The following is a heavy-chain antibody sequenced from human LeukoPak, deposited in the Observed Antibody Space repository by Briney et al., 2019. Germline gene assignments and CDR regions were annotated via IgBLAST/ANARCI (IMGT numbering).Heavy chain of an antibody. CDR3: ARGCGRDY. D-gene: IGHD4/OR15-4a*01. Sequence: PGGSLRLSCAASGFTFSSYDMHWVRQVTGKRLEWVSAYGRDGDTYYIDSVKGRFTISSENAKKSLYLQMNSLRAGATAVYYCARGCGRDYWGQGTLVTLSS. CDR2: YGRDGDT. V-gene: IGHV3-13*04. CDR1: GFTFSSYD. J-gene: IGHJ4*02.